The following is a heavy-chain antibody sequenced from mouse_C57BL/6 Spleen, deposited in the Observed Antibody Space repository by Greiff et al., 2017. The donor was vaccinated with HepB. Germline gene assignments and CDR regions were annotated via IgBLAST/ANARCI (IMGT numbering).Heavy chain of an antibody. J-gene: IGHJ2*01. Sequence: QVQLQQSGAELVMPGASVKLSCKASGYTFTSYWMHWVKQRPGQGLEWIGEIDPSDSYTNYNQKFKGKSTLTVDKSSSTAYMQLSSLTSEDSAVYYCARRRGDPYYFDYWGQGTTLTVSS. CDR3: ARRRGDPYYFDY. CDR1: GYTFTSYW. CDR2: IDPSDSYT. V-gene: IGHV1-69*01. D-gene: IGHD3-3*01.